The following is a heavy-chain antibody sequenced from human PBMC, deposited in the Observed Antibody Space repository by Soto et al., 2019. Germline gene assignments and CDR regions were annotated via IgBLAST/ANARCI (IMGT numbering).Heavy chain of an antibody. Sequence: ASVKVSCKASGYTFTSYGISWVRQAPGQGREWMGWISAYNGNTNYAQKLQGRVTMTTDTSTSTAYMELRSLRSDDTAVYYCARDREYYYDSSGYDFDYWGQGTLVTVSS. CDR1: GYTFTSYG. J-gene: IGHJ4*02. V-gene: IGHV1-18*04. CDR3: ARDREYYYDSSGYDFDY. CDR2: ISAYNGNT. D-gene: IGHD3-22*01.